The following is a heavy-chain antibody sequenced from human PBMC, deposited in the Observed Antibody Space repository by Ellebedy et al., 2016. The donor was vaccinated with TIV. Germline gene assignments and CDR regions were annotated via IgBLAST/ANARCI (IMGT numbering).Heavy chain of an antibody. CDR2: VSDSGGGT. CDR3: AKDSGRSGWYFDL. Sequence: GESLKISCAASGFTFSSYAIGWVRQAPGKGLEWVSTVSDSGGGTYYADSETGRFTISRDNSKNTLNVQMNSLRVEDTAVYYCAKDSGRSGWYFDLWGRGTLVTVSS. D-gene: IGHD3-10*01. J-gene: IGHJ2*01. CDR1: GFTFSSYA. V-gene: IGHV3-23*01.